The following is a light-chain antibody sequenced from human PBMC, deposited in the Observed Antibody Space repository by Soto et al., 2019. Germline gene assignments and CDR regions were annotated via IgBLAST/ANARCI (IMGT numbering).Light chain of an antibody. CDR3: TSSLSNSVVV. V-gene: IGLV2-14*01. Sequence: QSALTQPASVSGSPGQSITISCSGTSSDVDDYNYVSWYQQHPGKAPKLMIYEVSHRLSGVSNRFSGSNSGYTASLTISGLQDKDEADYYCTSSLSNSVVVFGGGTKLTVL. J-gene: IGLJ3*02. CDR2: EVS. CDR1: SSDVDDYNY.